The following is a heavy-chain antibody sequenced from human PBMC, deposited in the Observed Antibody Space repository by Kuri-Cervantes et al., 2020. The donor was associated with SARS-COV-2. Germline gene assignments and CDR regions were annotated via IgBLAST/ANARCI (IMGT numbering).Heavy chain of an antibody. CDR3: ARGRIWGSHWGGYYFDY. CDR2: IYTSGST. CDR1: GGSISSYY. J-gene: IGHJ4*02. D-gene: IGHD3-16*01. V-gene: IGHV4-4*07. Sequence: GSLRLSCTVSGGSISSYYWSWIRQPAGKGLEWIGRIYTSGSTNYNPSLKSRVTMSVDTSKNQFSLKLSSVTAADTAVYYCARGRIWGSHWGGYYFDYWGQGTLVTVSS.